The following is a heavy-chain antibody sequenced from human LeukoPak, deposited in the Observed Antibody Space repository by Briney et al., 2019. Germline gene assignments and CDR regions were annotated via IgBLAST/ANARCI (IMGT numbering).Heavy chain of an antibody. V-gene: IGHV3-23*01. J-gene: IGHJ4*02. CDR2: IRGGGVI. CDR1: GFSFSTYA. Sequence: QTGGSLRLSCAASGFSFSTYAMSWVRQAPARGPEWVSSIRGGGVIFYADSVKGRFTLSRDDSRNTVYLQLNNLRVEDTAIYYCAKANWVSNADAVWWGQGTQVTVSS. CDR3: AKANWVSNADAVW. D-gene: IGHD3-16*01.